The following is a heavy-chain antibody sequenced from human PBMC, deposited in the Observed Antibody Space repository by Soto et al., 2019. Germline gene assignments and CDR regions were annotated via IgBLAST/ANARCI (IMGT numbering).Heavy chain of an antibody. V-gene: IGHV4-38-2*01. CDR1: DYSISSGYY. CDR2: IYHSGRT. CDR3: ATTSGSFPY. Sequence: SVTMSLTCGVADYSISSGYYWGWIRQPPGKGLEWIGSIYHSGRTYYNPSLKSRLTISLDTSKNQFSLKLTSVTAADTALYFCATTSGSFPYWGQGTLVTVSA. J-gene: IGHJ4*02. D-gene: IGHD1-26*01.